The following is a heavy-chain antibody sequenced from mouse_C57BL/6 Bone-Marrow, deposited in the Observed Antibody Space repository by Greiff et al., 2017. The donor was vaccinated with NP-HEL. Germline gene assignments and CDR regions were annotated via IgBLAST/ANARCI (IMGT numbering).Heavy chain of an antibody. CDR1: GFTFSDSY. D-gene: IGHD2-2*01. CDR2: ISNGGGST. J-gene: IGHJ3*01. V-gene: IGHV5-12*01. Sequence: EVQRVESGGGLVQPGGSLKLSCAASGFTFSDSYMYWVRQTPEKRLEWVAYISNGGGSTYYPDTVKGRFTISRDNAKNTLYLQMSRLKSEDTAMYYCARRGDGYDGEAFAYWGQGTLVTVSA. CDR3: ARRGDGYDGEAFAY.